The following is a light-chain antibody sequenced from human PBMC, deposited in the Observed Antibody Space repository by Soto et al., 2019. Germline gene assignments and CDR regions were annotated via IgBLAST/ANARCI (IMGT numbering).Light chain of an antibody. CDR3: QQSYNTPQM. CDR2: GAS. Sequence: DIQITHSPSSLSASVGDRVTITCRSSQSVNGYLNWYQQQPGKAPKLLIYGASSLQSGVPSRFSGSGSGTDFTLTISSLQPGDFATYYCQQSYNTPQMLGRGTKVDIK. J-gene: IGKJ1*01. CDR1: QSVNGY. V-gene: IGKV1-39*01.